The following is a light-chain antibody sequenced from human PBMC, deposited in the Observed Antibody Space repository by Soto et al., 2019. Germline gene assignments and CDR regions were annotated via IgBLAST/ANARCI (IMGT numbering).Light chain of an antibody. CDR1: SGDIGDYNY. J-gene: IGLJ1*01. V-gene: IGLV2-14*01. CDR3: CSYTRSPTLT. CDR2: DVS. Sequence: QSALTQPASVSGSPGQSITISCVGTSGDIGDYNYVSWYQQHPGKVPKVIIYDVSNRPSGVSYRFSGTESGNTASLTVSGLQAEDEAEHYCCSYTRSPTLTFGTGTKVTI.